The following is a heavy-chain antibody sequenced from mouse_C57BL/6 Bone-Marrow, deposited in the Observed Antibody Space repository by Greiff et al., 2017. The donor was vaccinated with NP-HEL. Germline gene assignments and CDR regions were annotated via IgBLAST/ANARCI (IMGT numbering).Heavy chain of an antibody. CDR3: ARPYYDYDEGYYFDY. CDR1: GYTFTDYY. J-gene: IGHJ2*01. CDR2: INPNNGGT. D-gene: IGHD2-4*01. V-gene: IGHV1-26*01. Sequence: EVQLQQSGPELVKPGASVKISCKASGYTFTDYYMNWVKQSHGKSLEWIGDINPNNGGTSYNQKFKGKATLTVDKSSSTAYMELRSLTSEDSAVYYCARPYYDYDEGYYFDYWGQGTTLTVSS.